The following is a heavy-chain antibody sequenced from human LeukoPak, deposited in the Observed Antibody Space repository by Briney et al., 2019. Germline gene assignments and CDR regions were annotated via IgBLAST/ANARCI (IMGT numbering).Heavy chain of an antibody. CDR3: ARGVIVVVPAKQTANWFDP. V-gene: IGHV1-18*01. J-gene: IGHJ5*02. CDR2: ISAYNGNT. CDR1: GYTFTSYG. Sequence: GASVKLSCTASGYTFTSYGISWVRQAPGQGLEWRGWISAYNGNTNYAQKLQGRVTMTTDKSTRTAYMELRSLRSDDRAVYYCARGVIVVVPAKQTANWFDPWGQGTLVTVSS. D-gene: IGHD2-2*01.